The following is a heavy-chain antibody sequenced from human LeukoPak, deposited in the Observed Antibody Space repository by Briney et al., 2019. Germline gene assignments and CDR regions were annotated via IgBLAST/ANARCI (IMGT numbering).Heavy chain of an antibody. CDR1: GYTFTSYG. CDR3: ARYRVAVADPSGYYYYGMDV. D-gene: IGHD6-19*01. J-gene: IGHJ6*02. CDR2: ISAYNGNT. V-gene: IGHV1-18*01. Sequence: RASVKVSCKASGYTFTSYGISWVRQAPGQGLEWMGWISAYNGNTNYAQKLQGRVTMTTDTSTSTAYMELRSLRSDDTAVHYCARYRVAVADPSGYYYYGMDVWGQGTTVTVSS.